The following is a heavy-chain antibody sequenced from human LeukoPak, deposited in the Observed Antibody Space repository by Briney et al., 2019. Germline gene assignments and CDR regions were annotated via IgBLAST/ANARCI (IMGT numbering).Heavy chain of an antibody. CDR2: IWYDESNT. J-gene: IGHJ4*02. Sequence: GGSLTLFRAARGFPFRSYDIHWVRQAPGKGLKWVAVIWYDESNTYFAEPVTGRFTISRDNSKNTLYLQMNSLRAEDTAVYYCSIGGRPVFVYWGEGPLVSVSS. CDR3: SIGGRPVFVY. V-gene: IGHV3-33*01. CDR1: GFPFRSYD.